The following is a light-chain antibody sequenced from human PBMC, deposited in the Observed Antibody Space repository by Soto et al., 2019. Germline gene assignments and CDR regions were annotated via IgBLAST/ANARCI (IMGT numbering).Light chain of an antibody. CDR2: GAS. Sequence: DIQMTQSPSSLSASVGDRVTITCRASQGIRYALGWYQQKPGTAPKRLIYGASILQNGVPSRFGGSGSGTEFTLTISSLQPEDFATYYCQQYYSTPPTFGQGTKLEIK. J-gene: IGKJ2*01. CDR3: QQYYSTPPT. V-gene: IGKV1-17*01. CDR1: QGIRYA.